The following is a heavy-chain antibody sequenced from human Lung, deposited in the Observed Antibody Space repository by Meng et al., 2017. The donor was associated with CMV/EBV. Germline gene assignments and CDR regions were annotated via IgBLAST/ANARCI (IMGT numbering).Heavy chain of an antibody. CDR2: IYHSGST. CDR3: ASFPPPGKQWLVTDY. Sequence: QVQLQESGPGLVQPSGTLSLTCAFSGGSISSSNWWSWVRQPPGKGLEWIGEIYHSGSTNYNPSLKSRVTISVDKSKNQFSLKLSSVTAADTAVYYCASFPPPGKQWLVTDYWGQGTLVTVSS. V-gene: IGHV4-4*02. CDR1: GGSISSSNW. J-gene: IGHJ4*02. D-gene: IGHD6-19*01.